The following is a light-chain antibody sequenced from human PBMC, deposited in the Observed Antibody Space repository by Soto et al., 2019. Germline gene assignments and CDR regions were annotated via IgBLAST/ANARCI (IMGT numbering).Light chain of an antibody. CDR3: QQYGSSPLT. J-gene: IGKJ4*01. V-gene: IGKV3-20*01. CDR1: QSVSSSY. CDR2: GAS. Sequence: EIVLTQSQSTLSLSPAEIATLSCRASQSVSSSYVAWYQPKPGQAPRLPIDGASSRATGIPDRFSGSGSGTDFTLTTSRLEPEDFAVYYCQQYGSSPLTFGGGTKVEIK.